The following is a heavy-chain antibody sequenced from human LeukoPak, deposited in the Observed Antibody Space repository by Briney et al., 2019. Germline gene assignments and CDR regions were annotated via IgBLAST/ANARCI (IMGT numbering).Heavy chain of an antibody. CDR2: FDPEEGET. J-gene: IGHJ6*03. CDR3: ATGYRCSSSNCYGYYYYYMVV. Sequence: ASVKVSCKTSGYTFTELSMRWVRQAPGKGLEWMGGFDPEEGETIYAQKFQGRATMTADTSTDTAYMELSSLRSEDTAVYYCATGYRCSSSNCYGYYYYYMVVWGKGTTVTVSS. CDR1: GYTFTELS. D-gene: IGHD2-2*01. V-gene: IGHV1-24*01.